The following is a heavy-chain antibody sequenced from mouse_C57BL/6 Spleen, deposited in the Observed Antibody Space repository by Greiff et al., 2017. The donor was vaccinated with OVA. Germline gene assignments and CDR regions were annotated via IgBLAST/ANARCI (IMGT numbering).Heavy chain of an antibody. CDR2: ISYDGSN. CDR1: GYSITSGYY. J-gene: IGHJ2*01. V-gene: IGHV3-6*01. CDR3: ARAGYLFYFDY. D-gene: IGHD2-2*01. Sequence: VQLKESGPGLVKPSQSLSLTCSVTGYSITSGYYWNWIRQFPGNKLEWMGYISYDGSNNYNPSLKNRISITRDTSKNQFFLKLNSVTTEDTATYYCARAGYLFYFDYWGQGTTLTVSS.